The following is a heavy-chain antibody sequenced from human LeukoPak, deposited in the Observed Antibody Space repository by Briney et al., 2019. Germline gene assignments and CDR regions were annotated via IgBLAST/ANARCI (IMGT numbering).Heavy chain of an antibody. CDR3: TRAPYANKFDY. CDR2: INSDGITT. Sequence: GGSLRLSCAASGFTVSSNYMSWVRQAPGKGLEWVSRINSDGITTKYADSVKGRFTISRDDAKNTLYLEMNSLRVEDTAVYYCTRAPYANKFDYWGQGTLVTVSS. CDR1: GFTVSSNY. J-gene: IGHJ4*02. V-gene: IGHV3-74*01. D-gene: IGHD3-16*01.